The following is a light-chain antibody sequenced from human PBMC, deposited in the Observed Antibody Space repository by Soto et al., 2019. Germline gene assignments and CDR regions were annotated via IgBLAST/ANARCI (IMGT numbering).Light chain of an antibody. J-gene: IGKJ1*01. CDR3: QHWS. CDR1: QSISSW. Sequence: DIQMTQSPSTLSASVGDRVTITCRASQSISSWLAWYQQKPGKAPKLLIYKASSLESGVPSRFSGSGSGTEFTLTISSLQPDDFATYYCQHWSFGQGTKVEI. CDR2: KAS. V-gene: IGKV1-5*03.